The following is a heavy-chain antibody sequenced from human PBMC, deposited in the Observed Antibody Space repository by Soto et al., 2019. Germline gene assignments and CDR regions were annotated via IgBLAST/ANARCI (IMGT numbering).Heavy chain of an antibody. Sequence: SETLSLTCAVYGGSFSGYYWSWIRQPPGKGLEWIGEINHSGSTNYNPSLKSRVTISVDTSKNQFSLKLSSVTAADTAVYYCARVARIMCSSTSCYAPNWFDPWGQGTLVTVS. D-gene: IGHD2-2*01. J-gene: IGHJ5*02. V-gene: IGHV4-34*01. CDR3: ARVARIMCSSTSCYAPNWFDP. CDR1: GGSFSGYY. CDR2: INHSGST.